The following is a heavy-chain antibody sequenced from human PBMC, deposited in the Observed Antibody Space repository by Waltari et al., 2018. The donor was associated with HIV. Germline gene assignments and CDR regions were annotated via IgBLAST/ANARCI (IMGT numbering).Heavy chain of an antibody. Sequence: EVQLVEAGGVLVEPGGSLRLPCSASALTCINYWRTVVRQCPGKGMAWVANIKQVDREKFYVESLKGRFTISRDNAKNSLFLQMNSRRVEDTAVYYCAREARYDSSGYYFDYWGQGTLVTVSS. V-gene: IGHV3-7*01. CDR3: AREARYDSSGYYFDY. CDR1: ALTCINYW. CDR2: IKQVDREK. D-gene: IGHD3-22*01. J-gene: IGHJ4*02.